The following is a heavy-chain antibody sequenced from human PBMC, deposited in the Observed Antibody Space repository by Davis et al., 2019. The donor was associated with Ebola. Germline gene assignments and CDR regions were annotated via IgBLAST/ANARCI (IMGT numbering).Heavy chain of an antibody. CDR2: ISGSGGST. V-gene: IGHV3-23*01. D-gene: IGHD6-6*01. J-gene: IGHJ4*02. CDR3: AKGSIAALAD. Sequence: GGSLRLSCTDSVITFSSYAMSWVRQAPGKGLEWVSAISGSGGSTYYADSVKGRFTISRDNSKNTLYLQRNSLRAEATAVYYCAKGSIAALADWGQGTLVTVSS. CDR1: VITFSSYA.